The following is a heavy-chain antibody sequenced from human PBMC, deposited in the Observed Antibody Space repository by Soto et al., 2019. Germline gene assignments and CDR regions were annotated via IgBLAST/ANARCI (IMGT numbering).Heavy chain of an antibody. V-gene: IGHV4-30-4*01. D-gene: IGHD2-8*01. CDR3: ARMNGGHLDF. Sequence: QVQLHESAQGLVMPSKTLPLTSTAFGASFESGDLYWVWNRQPPGKGLESIGHFYSTGSTYYHPSLKRRVLISLDRPSNQFSLRLTSLTAADTAIYYCARMNGGHLDFWGQGVLVTVSS. CDR2: FYSTGST. J-gene: IGHJ4*02. CDR1: GASFESGDLY.